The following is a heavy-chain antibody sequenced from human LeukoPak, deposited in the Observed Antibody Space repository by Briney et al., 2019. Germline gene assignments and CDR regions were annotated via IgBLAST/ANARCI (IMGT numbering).Heavy chain of an antibody. J-gene: IGHJ4*02. Sequence: ASVKVSCKASGYTFTGYYMHWVRQAPGQGLEWMGWINPNSGGTNYAQRFQGRVTMTRDTSISTAYMELSRLRSEDTAVYYCAREEWGYCTNGVCYQAFDYWGQGTLVTVSS. CDR1: GYTFTGYY. D-gene: IGHD2-8*01. CDR2: INPNSGGT. V-gene: IGHV1-2*02. CDR3: AREEWGYCTNGVCYQAFDY.